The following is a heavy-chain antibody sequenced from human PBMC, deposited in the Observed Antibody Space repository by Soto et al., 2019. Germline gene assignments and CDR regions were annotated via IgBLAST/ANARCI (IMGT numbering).Heavy chain of an antibody. Sequence: QVPLVQSGAEVKKPGASVKVSCKASGYTFTSYGISWVRQAPGQGLEWMGWISAYNGNTNYAQKLQGRVTMTTDTSTSTAYMELRSLRSDDTAVYYCARRGATTLLKYYYYYGMDVWGQGTTVTVSS. CDR1: GYTFTSYG. CDR2: ISAYNGNT. V-gene: IGHV1-18*04. D-gene: IGHD1-26*01. CDR3: ARRGATTLLKYYYYYGMDV. J-gene: IGHJ6*02.